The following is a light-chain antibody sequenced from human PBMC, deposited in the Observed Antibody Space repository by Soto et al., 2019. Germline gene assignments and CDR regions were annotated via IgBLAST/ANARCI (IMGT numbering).Light chain of an antibody. J-gene: IGKJ4*01. CDR3: QQYNTYPLT. V-gene: IGKV1-5*03. Sequence: DIQMTQSPSTLSASVGDRVTITCRASQSISTWLAWYQQKPGKDPKLLIYKASSLENGVQSRFSGSGSGTEFTLTISSLQPDDFATYYCQQYNTYPLTFGGGTTVEIK. CDR1: QSISTW. CDR2: KAS.